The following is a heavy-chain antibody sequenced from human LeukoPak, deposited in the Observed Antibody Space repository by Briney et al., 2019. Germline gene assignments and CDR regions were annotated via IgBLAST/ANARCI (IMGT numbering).Heavy chain of an antibody. J-gene: IGHJ6*02. CDR1: GFTVSSNY. CDR2: IYSGGST. V-gene: IGHV3-53*01. D-gene: IGHD3-3*01. Sequence: GGSLRLSCAASGFTVSSNYMSWVRQAPGKGLEWVSVIYSGGSTYYADSVKGRFTISRDNSKNTLYLQMNSLRAEDTAVYYCARVGWSPFGVVIPSYYYYGMDVWGQGTTVTVSS. CDR3: ARVGWSPFGVVIPSYYYYGMDV.